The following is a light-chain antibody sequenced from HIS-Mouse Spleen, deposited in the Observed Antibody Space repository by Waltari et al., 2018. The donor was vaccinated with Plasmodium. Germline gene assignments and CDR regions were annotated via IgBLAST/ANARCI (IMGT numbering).Light chain of an antibody. CDR1: QSISSY. CDR2: SAS. J-gene: IGKJ4*02. CDR3: QQSYSTPQLT. Sequence: DIQMTQSPSSLSASVGDRVTITCRESQSISSYLTWYQQKPGKAPKLLIYSASSLQSGVPSRVSGRGSGTDFTLTISSLQPEDFATYYCQQSYSTPQLTFGGGTKVEIK. V-gene: IGKV1-39*01.